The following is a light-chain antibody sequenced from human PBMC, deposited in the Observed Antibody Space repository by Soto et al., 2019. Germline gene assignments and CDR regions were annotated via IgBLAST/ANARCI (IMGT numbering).Light chain of an antibody. J-gene: IGLJ1*01. CDR3: AAWDDSLSGYV. CDR1: SSNIGSNY. CDR2: GNN. V-gene: IGLV1-47*02. Sequence: VLTQPPSASGTPGQRVTISCSGSSSNIGSNYVYWYQQLPGTAPKLLIFGNNQRPSGVPDRFSGSKSGTSASLAISGLRSEDEADYYCAAWDDSLSGYVFGTGTKVTVL.